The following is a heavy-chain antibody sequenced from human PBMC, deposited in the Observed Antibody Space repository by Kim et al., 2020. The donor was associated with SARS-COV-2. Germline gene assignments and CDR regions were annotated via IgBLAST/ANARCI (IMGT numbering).Heavy chain of an antibody. CDR3: ARDKSGTSGYSSSWRKKHWFDP. CDR2: ISAYNGNT. D-gene: IGHD6-13*01. Sequence: ASVKVSCKASGYTFTSYGISWVRQAPGQGLEWMGWISAYNGNTNYAQKLQGRVTMTTDTSTSTAYMELRSLRSDDTAVYYCARDKSGTSGYSSSWRKKHWFDPWGQGTLVTVSS. CDR1: GYTFTSYG. V-gene: IGHV1-18*01. J-gene: IGHJ5*02.